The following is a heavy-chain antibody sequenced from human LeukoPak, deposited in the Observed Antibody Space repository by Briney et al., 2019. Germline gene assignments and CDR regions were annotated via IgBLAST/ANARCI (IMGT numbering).Heavy chain of an antibody. CDR3: ARDPGEGPDYYDSSGSDY. CDR1: GGSISSGGYY. D-gene: IGHD3-22*01. J-gene: IGHJ4*02. CDR2: IYHSGST. Sequence: SETLSLTCTVSGGSISSGGYYWSWIRQPPGKGLEWIGYIYHSGSTYYNPSLKSRVTISVDRSKNQFSLKLSSVTAADTAVYYCARDPGEGPDYYDSSGSDYWGQGTLVTVSS. V-gene: IGHV4-30-2*01.